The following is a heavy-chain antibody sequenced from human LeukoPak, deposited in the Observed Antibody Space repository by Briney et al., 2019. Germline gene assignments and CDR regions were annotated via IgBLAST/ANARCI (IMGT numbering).Heavy chain of an antibody. Sequence: EPSETLSLTCTVSGSSISSYYWSWIRQPPGKGLEWIGYIYTSGSTNYNPSLKSRVTISVDTSKNQFSLKLSSVTAADTAVYYCARLYSKSPLSYYYYMDVWGKGTTVTVSS. D-gene: IGHD4-11*01. J-gene: IGHJ6*03. CDR3: ARLYSKSPLSYYYYMDV. CDR2: IYTSGST. V-gene: IGHV4-4*09. CDR1: GSSISSYY.